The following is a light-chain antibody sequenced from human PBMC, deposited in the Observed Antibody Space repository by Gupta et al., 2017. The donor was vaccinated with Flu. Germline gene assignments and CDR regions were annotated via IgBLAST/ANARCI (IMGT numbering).Light chain of an antibody. CDR2: RVS. CDR3: KQASRSPYT. CDR1: QSLVHSDGNTY. J-gene: IGKJ1*01. Sequence: VTLAQPPSVSCRSTQSLVHSDGNTYLNWFQQRPGQSPRLLIYRVSSRDSGVPDRFSGSGSGTDFTLNISRLEAEDFAVYYCKQASRSPYTFGQGTKLEIK. V-gene: IGKV2-30*02.